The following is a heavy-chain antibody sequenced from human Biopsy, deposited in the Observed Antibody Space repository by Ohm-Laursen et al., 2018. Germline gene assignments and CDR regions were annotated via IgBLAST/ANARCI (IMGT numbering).Heavy chain of an antibody. CDR3: ARERDP. CDR2: IDTINGGT. V-gene: IGHV1-2*02. J-gene: IGHJ5*02. Sequence: ASVKVSCKTSGYTFTDYFVHWVRQAPGQGLEWMGWIDTINGGTRSAQKFQGSVTMTRDTSISTAYMELSRLTSDDTAVYYCARERDPWGQGTLVIVSS. CDR1: GYTFTDYF.